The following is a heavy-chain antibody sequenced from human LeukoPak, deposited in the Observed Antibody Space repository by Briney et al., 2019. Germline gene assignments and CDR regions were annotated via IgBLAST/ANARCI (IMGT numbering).Heavy chain of an antibody. D-gene: IGHD4-17*01. V-gene: IGHV3-72*01. CDR3: ARAAYGDYLFDY. J-gene: IGHJ4*02. Sequence: GGSLRLSCAASGFTFSDHYMGWVRQAPGKGLEWVGRTRKKANSYTTEYAASAKGRFTISRDDSKNSLYLQMNSLKTEDTAVYYCARAAYGDYLFDYWGQGTLVTVSS. CDR2: TRKKANSYTT. CDR1: GFTFSDHY.